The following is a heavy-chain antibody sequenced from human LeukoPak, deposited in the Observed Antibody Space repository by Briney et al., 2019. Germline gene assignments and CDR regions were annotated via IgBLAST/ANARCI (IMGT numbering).Heavy chain of an antibody. CDR1: GFTFSTYT. Sequence: TTGGSLRLSCAASGFTFSTYTMNWVRQAPGKGLEWVSSISSSSSYIYYADSVKGRFTISRDNAKNSLYLQMNSLRAEDTAVYYCARVHGGYSSSSWALAFFDYWGQGTLVTVSS. J-gene: IGHJ4*02. V-gene: IGHV3-21*01. D-gene: IGHD6-6*01. CDR2: ISSSSSYI. CDR3: ARVHGGYSSSSWALAFFDY.